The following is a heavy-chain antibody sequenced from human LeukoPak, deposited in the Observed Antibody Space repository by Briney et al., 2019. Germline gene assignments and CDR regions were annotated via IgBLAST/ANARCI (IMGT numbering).Heavy chain of an antibody. D-gene: IGHD3-10*01. J-gene: IGHJ4*02. CDR3: ARVIGYYGSGSYFRLDY. CDR2: IIPIFGTA. CDR1: GGTFSSYA. V-gene: IGHV1-69*05. Sequence: GASVKVSCKASGGTFSSYAISWVRQAPGQGLEWMGGIIPIFGTANYAQKFQGRVTITTDESTSTAYMELSSLRSEDTAVYYCARVIGYYGSGSYFRLDYWGQGNLVTVSS.